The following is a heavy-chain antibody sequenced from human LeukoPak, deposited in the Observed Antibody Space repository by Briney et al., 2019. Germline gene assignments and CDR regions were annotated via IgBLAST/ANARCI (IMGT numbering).Heavy chain of an antibody. V-gene: IGHV3-21*04. J-gene: IGHJ4*02. CDR2: ISSSSSYI. CDR1: GFTFSSYS. Sequence: GGSLRLSCAASGFTFSSYSMNWVRQAPGKGLEWVSSISSSSSYIYYADSVKGRFTISRDNAKNSLYLQMNSLRAEDTAVYYCARAMVRGLYYFDYWGQGTLVTVSS. CDR3: ARAMVRGLYYFDY. D-gene: IGHD3-10*01.